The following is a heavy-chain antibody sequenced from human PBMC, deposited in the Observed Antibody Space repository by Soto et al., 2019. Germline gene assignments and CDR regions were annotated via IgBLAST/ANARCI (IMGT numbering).Heavy chain of an antibody. V-gene: IGHV3-33*01. CDR3: ARGGYDILTGYYDYYYYGMDV. CDR2: IWYDGSKK. J-gene: IGHJ6*02. D-gene: IGHD3-9*01. Sequence: PGGSLRLSCAASGFTFSSYGMHWVRQAPGKGLEWVAVIWYDGSKKYYADSVKGRFTISRDNSKNTLYLQMNSLRAEDTAVYYCARGGYDILTGYYDYYYYGMDVWGQGTTVTVSS. CDR1: GFTFSSYG.